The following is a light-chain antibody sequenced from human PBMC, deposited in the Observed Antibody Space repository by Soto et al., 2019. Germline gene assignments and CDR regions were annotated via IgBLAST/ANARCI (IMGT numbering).Light chain of an antibody. J-gene: IGKJ3*01. CDR3: QQYSSYPLT. V-gene: IGKV1-5*01. CDR1: QTITYW. Sequence: DIQMTQSPSTLSASVGDRVTITCRASQTITYWLAWYQHKPGKAPEVLISEASNLESGVPSRFSGSGSGTEFTLTISSLQPDDFAPYYCQQYSSYPLTFGPGTKVDVK. CDR2: EAS.